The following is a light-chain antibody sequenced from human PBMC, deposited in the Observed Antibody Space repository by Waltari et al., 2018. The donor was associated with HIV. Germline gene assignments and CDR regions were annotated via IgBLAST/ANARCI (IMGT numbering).Light chain of an antibody. V-gene: IGKV3-15*01. J-gene: IGKJ2*01. CDR3: QQYNNWPESYT. CDR2: DAS. CDR1: QSMSSN. Sequence: IVMTQSPATLSVSPGDRATLSCSACQSMSSNLAWYQQRPGQAPRLLIYDASSRASGIPARFSGSGSETEFTLTINSLQSEDFAVYYCQQYNNWPESYTFGQGTKLEIK.